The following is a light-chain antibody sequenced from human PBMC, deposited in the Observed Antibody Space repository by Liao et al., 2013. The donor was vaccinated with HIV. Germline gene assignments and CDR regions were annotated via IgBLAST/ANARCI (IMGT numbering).Light chain of an antibody. CDR1: NIGSKT. V-gene: IGLV3-21*01. J-gene: IGLJ1*01. CDR3: QVWDSNSDHPYV. CDR2: YDS. Sequence: SYELTQPPSVSVAPGKTARITCGGSNIGSKTVHWYQQKPGQAPVLVIYYDSDRPSGIPERFSGSNSGNTATLSISRVEAGDEADYYCQVWDSNSDHPYVFGTGTKVTVL.